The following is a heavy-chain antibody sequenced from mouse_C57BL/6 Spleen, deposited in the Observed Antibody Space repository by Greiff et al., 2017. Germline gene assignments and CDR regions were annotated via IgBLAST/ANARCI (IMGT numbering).Heavy chain of an antibody. Sequence: VQLQQSGPELVKPGASVKISCKASGYAFSSSWMNWVKQRPGKGLEWIGRIYPGDGDTNYNGKFKGKATLTADESSSTAYMQLSSLTSEDSAVYFCARRYGSSYWYFDVWGTGTTVTVSS. CDR2: IYPGDGDT. CDR1: GYAFSSSW. V-gene: IGHV1-82*01. J-gene: IGHJ1*03. CDR3: ARRYGSSYWYFDV. D-gene: IGHD1-1*01.